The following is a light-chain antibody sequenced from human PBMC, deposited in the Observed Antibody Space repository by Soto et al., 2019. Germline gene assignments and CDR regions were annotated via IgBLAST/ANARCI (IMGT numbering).Light chain of an antibody. Sequence: EIVLTQSPGTLSLSPGERATLSCRASQSVTGSYLVWYQQKPGQAPRLLIYGASSRATGIPDRFSGSGSGTDFTLTISRLEPEDFAVYYCQQYGSSPGTFGQGTKVEIK. CDR2: GAS. CDR3: QQYGSSPGT. CDR1: QSVTGSY. V-gene: IGKV3-20*01. J-gene: IGKJ1*01.